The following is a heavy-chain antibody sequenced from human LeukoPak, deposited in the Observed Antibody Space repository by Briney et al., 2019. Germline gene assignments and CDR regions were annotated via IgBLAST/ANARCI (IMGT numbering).Heavy chain of an antibody. CDR3: ARGLTFGVVTAYYYYGMDV. V-gene: IGHV4-34*01. Sequence: SETLSLTCAVYGGSFSGYYWSWIRQPPGKGLEWIGEINHSGSTNYNPSLKSRVTISVDTSKNQFSLKLSSVTAADTAVYYCARGLTFGVVTAYYYYGMDVWGQGTTVTVSS. CDR1: GGSFSGYY. D-gene: IGHD3-3*01. J-gene: IGHJ6*02. CDR2: INHSGST.